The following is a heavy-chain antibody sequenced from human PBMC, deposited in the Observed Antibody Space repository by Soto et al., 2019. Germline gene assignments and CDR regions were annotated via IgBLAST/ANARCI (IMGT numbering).Heavy chain of an antibody. CDR1: GGSISSYY. J-gene: IGHJ6*02. V-gene: IGHV4-59*01. CDR3: AREGNYYYGSGRYYYPRFGMDV. D-gene: IGHD3-10*01. CDR2: IYYGGST. Sequence: SETLSLTCTVSGGSISSYYWSWIRQPPGKGLEWIGYIYYGGSTNYNPSLKSRVTISVDTSKNQFSLKLSSVTAADTAVYYCAREGNYYYGSGRYYYPRFGMDVWGQGTTVTVS.